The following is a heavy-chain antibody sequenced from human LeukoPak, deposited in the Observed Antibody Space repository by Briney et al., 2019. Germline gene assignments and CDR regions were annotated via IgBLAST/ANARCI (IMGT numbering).Heavy chain of an antibody. CDR1: GFTFTSYS. V-gene: IGHV3-48*02. CDR3: ARDRGYNPYFDY. J-gene: IGHJ4*02. D-gene: IGHD5-24*01. CDR2: ISSSGSTT. Sequence: GGSLRLSCAASGFTFTSYSMNWVRQAPGKGLEWVSYISSSGSTTYYADSVKGRFTTSRDNAKNSLYLQMNSLRDEDTAVYYCARDRGYNPYFDYWGQGTLVTVSS.